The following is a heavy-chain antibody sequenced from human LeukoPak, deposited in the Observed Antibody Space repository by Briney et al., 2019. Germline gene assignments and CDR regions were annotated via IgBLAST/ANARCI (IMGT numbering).Heavy chain of an antibody. CDR3: ARAHVSCGGDCYSIYAFDI. V-gene: IGHV3-21*01. CDR2: ISSSSSYI. Sequence: GGSLRLSCAASGFTFSSYSMNWVRQAPGKGLEWVSSISSSSSYIYYADSVKGRFTISRDNAKNSLYLQMNSLRAEDTAVYYCARAHVSCGGDCYSIYAFDIWGQGTMVTVSS. D-gene: IGHD2-21*02. J-gene: IGHJ3*02. CDR1: GFTFSSYS.